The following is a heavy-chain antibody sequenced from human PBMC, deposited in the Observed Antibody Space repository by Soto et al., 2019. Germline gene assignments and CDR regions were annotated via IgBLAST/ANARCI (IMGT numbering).Heavy chain of an antibody. CDR3: ARTLGPQVTGYVGSDYRWTIDQ. V-gene: IGHV1-18*01. Sequence: GASVQVSCKASGYTFTSYGISWVRQAPGQGLEWKGWFSAYNGNTNYAQKLQGRVTMTTDTSTSTAYMDLRSLRSDDTAVYYCARTLGPQVTGYVGSDYRWTIDQWGQGTLVTVSS. CDR2: FSAYNGNT. J-gene: IGHJ4*02. D-gene: IGHD3-10*02. CDR1: GYTFTSYG.